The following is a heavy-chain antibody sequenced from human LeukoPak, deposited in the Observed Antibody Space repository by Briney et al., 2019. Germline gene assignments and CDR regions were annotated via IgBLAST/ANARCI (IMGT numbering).Heavy chain of an antibody. J-gene: IGHJ6*02. V-gene: IGHV1-3*01. D-gene: IGHD2-15*01. Sequence: ASVKVSCKASGYTFTSYAMHWVRQAPGQRLEWMGGINAGNGNTKYSQKFQGRVTITRDTSASTAYMELSSLRSGDTAVYYCARAKPLYCSGGSCYGAAYYYYGMDVWGQGTTVTVSS. CDR3: ARAKPLYCSGGSCYGAAYYYYGMDV. CDR2: INAGNGNT. CDR1: GYTFTSYA.